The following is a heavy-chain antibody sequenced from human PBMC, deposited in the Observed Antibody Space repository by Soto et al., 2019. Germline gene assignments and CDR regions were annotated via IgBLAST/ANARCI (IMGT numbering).Heavy chain of an antibody. Sequence: QITLKESGPPLVKPTQTLTLTCTFSGFSLSTSGVGVGWIRQPPGKALEWLALIYWDDDKRYSPSLKSRLTTTKDTSKNQVVLTMTNMDPVDTATYYCAHRVNYDYVWGREYYFDYWGQGTLVTVSS. J-gene: IGHJ4*02. D-gene: IGHD3-16*01. V-gene: IGHV2-5*02. CDR3: AHRVNYDYVWGREYYFDY. CDR1: GFSLSTSGVG. CDR2: IYWDDDK.